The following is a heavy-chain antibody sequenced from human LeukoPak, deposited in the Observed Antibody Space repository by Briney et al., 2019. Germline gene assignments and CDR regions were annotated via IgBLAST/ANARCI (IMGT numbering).Heavy chain of an antibody. CDR3: ATTTLYDFWSGYYPYYFDY. Sequence: GESLKISCKGSGCSFTSYWIGWVRQMPGKGLEWMGIIYPGDSDTRYSPSFQGQVTISADKSISTAYLQWSSLKASDTAMYYCATTTLYDFWSGYYPYYFDYWGQGTLVTVSS. D-gene: IGHD3-3*01. CDR2: IYPGDSDT. V-gene: IGHV5-51*01. CDR1: GCSFTSYW. J-gene: IGHJ4*02.